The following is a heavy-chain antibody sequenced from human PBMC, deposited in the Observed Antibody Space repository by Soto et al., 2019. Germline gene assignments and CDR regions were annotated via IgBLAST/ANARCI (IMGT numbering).Heavy chain of an antibody. Sequence: QIPLVQSGAEVKKPGASVTISGKASGYTFTANGVSWVRQAPGHGLEWIGWISTSNGDTNYAHSLQGRVTMTTDTSTSTAYLEVRSLRSDDTAVYWCARDVGYSYGYGYGYWGQGTLVTVSS. D-gene: IGHD5-18*01. CDR1: GYTFTANG. CDR3: ARDVGYSYGYGYGY. V-gene: IGHV1-18*04. J-gene: IGHJ4*02. CDR2: ISTSNGDT.